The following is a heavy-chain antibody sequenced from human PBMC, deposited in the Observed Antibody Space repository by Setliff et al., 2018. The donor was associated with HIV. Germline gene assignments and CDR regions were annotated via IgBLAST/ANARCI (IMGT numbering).Heavy chain of an antibody. CDR2: IIPIFGST. CDR3: ARIPTGGAFDI. V-gene: IGHV1-69*05. Sequence: GASVKVSCKASGGTFRDSSISWLRQAPGQGLEWLGMIIPIFGSTTYAQKFQGRVTITTDESTNTAYMELSSLRSEDTAVYYCARIPTGGAFDIWGQGTVVTVSS. D-gene: IGHD7-27*01. J-gene: IGHJ3*02. CDR1: GGTFRDSS.